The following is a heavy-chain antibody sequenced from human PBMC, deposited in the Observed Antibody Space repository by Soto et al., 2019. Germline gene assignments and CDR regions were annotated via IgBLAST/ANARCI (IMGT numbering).Heavy chain of an antibody. D-gene: IGHD3-10*01. CDR3: ARAPAGPSPRWDV. CDR1: CGSISSGDYS. Sequence: PSETLSLTCTVSCGSISSGDYSWSWIRQPPGKGLEWIGYMYGAGLTYYNPSLKSRVTISVDKSKNQFSLNLSSVTAADTALYYCARAPAGPSPRWDVWGQGTTVTVSS. CDR2: MYGAGLT. V-gene: IGHV4-30-2*01. J-gene: IGHJ6*02.